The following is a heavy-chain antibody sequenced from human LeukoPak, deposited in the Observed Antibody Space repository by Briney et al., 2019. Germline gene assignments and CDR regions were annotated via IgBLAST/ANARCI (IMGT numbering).Heavy chain of an antibody. J-gene: IGHJ4*02. CDR2: IIPSLDVA. D-gene: IGHD2-15*01. V-gene: IGHV1-69*04. CDR3: ARDHCSPGTCLGGH. CDR1: GDTFIPYT. Sequence: SVKVSCNASGDTFIPYTFSWVRQAPGQGLEWIGRIIPSLDVANYAHKFQGRVTLSVDRDTATTYMEVTSLRSEDTAIYYCARDHCSPGTCLGGHWGQGTLVTVSS.